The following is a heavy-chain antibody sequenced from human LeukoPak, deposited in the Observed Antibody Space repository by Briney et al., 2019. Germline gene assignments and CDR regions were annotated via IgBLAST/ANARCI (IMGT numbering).Heavy chain of an antibody. CDR1: GFSFSSYG. CDR3: AKDLLAYCGGDCYSMAFDY. J-gene: IGHJ4*02. V-gene: IGHV3-33*06. D-gene: IGHD2-21*02. CDR2: IWYDGSNK. Sequence: PGGSLRLSCAASGFSFSSYGMHWVRQAPGKGPEWVAVIWYDGSNKYYADSVKGRFTISRDSSKNTLYLQMNSLRGEDTAVYYCAKDLLAYCGGDCYSMAFDYWGQGTLVTVSS.